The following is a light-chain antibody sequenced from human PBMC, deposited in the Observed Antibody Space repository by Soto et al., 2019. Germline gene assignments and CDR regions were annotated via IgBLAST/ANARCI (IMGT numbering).Light chain of an antibody. CDR3: CSYAGSSTPYV. Sequence: QSALTQPASVSGSPGQSITISCTGSSSDVGSYNFVSWYQQHPGKAPKLMIYEGSKRPSGVSNRFSGSKSGNTASLTISGPQAEDEADYYCCSYAGSSTPYVFGTGTKVTVL. V-gene: IGLV2-23*01. J-gene: IGLJ1*01. CDR1: SSDVGSYNF. CDR2: EGS.